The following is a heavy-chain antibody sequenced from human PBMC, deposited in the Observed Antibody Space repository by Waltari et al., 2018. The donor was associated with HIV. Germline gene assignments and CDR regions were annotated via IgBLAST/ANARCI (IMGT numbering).Heavy chain of an antibody. CDR3: ARGWLRDYFDY. CDR2: TYDTSKWFY. J-gene: IGHJ4*02. CDR1: GDSVSRNGGA. V-gene: IGHV6-1*01. D-gene: IGHD5-12*01. Sequence: VQLQQSGPGLVKASQTLSLTCAISGDSVSRNGGAWNWIRQSPSRGLEWLGRTYDTSKWFYDYAVSVKSRITINPDTTKNHFSLQLNSVTLEDTAVYFCARGWLRDYFDYWGQGTLVTVSS.